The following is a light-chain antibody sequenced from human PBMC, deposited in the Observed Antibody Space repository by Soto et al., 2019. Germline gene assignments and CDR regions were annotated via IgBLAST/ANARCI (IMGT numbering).Light chain of an antibody. Sequence: SYELTHPPSVSVAPVQTASITCSGDKLGDKYACWYQQKPGQSPVLVIYQDSKRPSGIPERFSGSNSGNTATLTISGTQAMDEADYYCQAWDSSTVVFGGGTKLTVL. V-gene: IGLV3-1*01. CDR3: QAWDSSTVV. CDR2: QDS. CDR1: KLGDKY. J-gene: IGLJ2*01.